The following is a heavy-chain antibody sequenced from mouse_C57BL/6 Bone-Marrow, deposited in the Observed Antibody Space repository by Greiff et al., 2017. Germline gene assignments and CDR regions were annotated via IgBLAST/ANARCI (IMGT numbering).Heavy chain of an antibody. J-gene: IGHJ3*01. CDR1: GFSLTSSG. CDR3: AKHGGDEAD. V-gene: IGHV2-9*01. Sequence: VKLVESGPGLVAPSQSLSITCPVSGFSLTSSGVDWVRQPPGKGLEWLGVIWGGGSTNYNSALMSRLSISKDKSKSQVCLKMNSRQTDDTAMYDCAKHGGDEADWGQGTLVTGSA. CDR2: IWGGGST. D-gene: IGHD3-3*01.